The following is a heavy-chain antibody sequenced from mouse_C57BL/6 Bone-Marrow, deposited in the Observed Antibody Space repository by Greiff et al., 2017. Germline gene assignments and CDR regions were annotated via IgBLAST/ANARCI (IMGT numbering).Heavy chain of an antibody. D-gene: IGHD4-1*01. CDR3: ARCTGDY. V-gene: IGHV1-50*01. CDR1: GYTFTSYW. J-gene: IGHJ2*01. Sequence: QVQLQQPGAELVKPGASVKLSCKASGYTFTSYWMQWVKQRPGQGLEWIGEIDPSDSYTNYNQKFKGKATLTVDTSSSTAYMQLSSLTSEDSAVYYWARCTGDYWGQGTTLTVSS. CDR2: IDPSDSYT.